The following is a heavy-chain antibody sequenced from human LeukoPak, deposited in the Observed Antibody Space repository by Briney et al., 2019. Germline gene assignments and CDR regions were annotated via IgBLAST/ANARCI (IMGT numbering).Heavy chain of an antibody. D-gene: IGHD2-2*01. CDR3: AKTYQPLLSQFDY. J-gene: IGHJ4*02. CDR2: ISGSGGST. CDR1: GFTFSSYA. Sequence: GGSLRLSCAASGFTFSSYAMSWVRQAPGKGLEWVSAISGSGGSTYYADSVKGRFIISRDNSKNTVYLQMSGLRADDTAVYYCAKTYQPLLSQFDYWGQGTLLTVSS. V-gene: IGHV3-23*01.